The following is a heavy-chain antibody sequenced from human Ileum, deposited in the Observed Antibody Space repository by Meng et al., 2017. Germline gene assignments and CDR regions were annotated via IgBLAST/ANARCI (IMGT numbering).Heavy chain of an antibody. CDR2: IDSDGYGT. V-gene: IGHV3-74*01. CDR1: GFTFSSYW. J-gene: IGHJ4*02. D-gene: IGHD4-23*01. Sequence: GESVKISCAASGFTFSSYWMHWVRQAPGKGLLWVSRIDSDGYGTDYADSVKGRFTISRDNAKNTLYLQMDSLRAEDTAVYYCTNDYGGKPFDSWGQGTLVTVSS. CDR3: TNDYGGKPFDS.